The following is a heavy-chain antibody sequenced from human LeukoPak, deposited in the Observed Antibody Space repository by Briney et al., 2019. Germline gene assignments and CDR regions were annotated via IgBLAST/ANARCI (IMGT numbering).Heavy chain of an antibody. D-gene: IGHD4-11*01. V-gene: IGHV3-23*01. CDR3: AKLTAVTTAVSAY. J-gene: IGHJ4*02. CDR2: ISGSGGST. CDR1: GFTFSSYA. Sequence: PGGSLSLSCAASGFTFSSYAMSWVRQAPGKGLEWVSAISGSGGSTYYADSVKGRFTISRDNSKNTLYLQMNSLRAEDTAVYYCAKLTAVTTAVSAYWGQGTLVTVSS.